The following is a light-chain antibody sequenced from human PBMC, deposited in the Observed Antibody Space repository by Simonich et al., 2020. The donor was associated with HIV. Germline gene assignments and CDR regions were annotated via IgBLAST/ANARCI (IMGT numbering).Light chain of an antibody. J-gene: IGKJ4*01. V-gene: IGKV3-15*01. CDR2: DAS. Sequence: EVVMTQSPATLSVSPGERATLSCRASQSVSSNLAWYQQKPGQAPRLLIYDASTRATGIPARFSGSGSGTEFTLTISSMQSEDFALYYCQQRSNWPPLTFGGGTKVEIK. CDR1: QSVSSN. CDR3: QQRSNWPPLT.